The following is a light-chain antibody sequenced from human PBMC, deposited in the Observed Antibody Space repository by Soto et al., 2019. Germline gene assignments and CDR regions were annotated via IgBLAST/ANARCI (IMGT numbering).Light chain of an antibody. Sequence: DIQMTQSPSSLSASVGDRVTITCRASQSISSYLNWYQQKPGKAPKLLIYAASSLQSGVPSRFSGSGSGTDFPLTISSLQPEDFANYYCQQSYSTPMYTFGQGTKLEIK. CDR1: QSISSY. CDR2: AAS. V-gene: IGKV1-39*01. CDR3: QQSYSTPMYT. J-gene: IGKJ2*01.